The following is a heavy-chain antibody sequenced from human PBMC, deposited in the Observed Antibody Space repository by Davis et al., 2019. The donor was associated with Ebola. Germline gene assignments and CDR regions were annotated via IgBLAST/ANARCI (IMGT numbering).Heavy chain of an antibody. CDR2: IWYDGSNK. J-gene: IGHJ6*02. D-gene: IGHD3-9*01. CDR3: AKEDYDILTGKYYYYGMDV. V-gene: IGHV3-30*02. CDR1: GFNFRSYG. Sequence: GESLKISCAASGFNFRSYGMHWVRQAPDKGLEWVAVIWYDGSNKYYADSVKGRFTIYRDNSKNTLYLQMNSLRAEDTAVYYCAKEDYDILTGKYYYYGMDVWGQGTTVTVSS.